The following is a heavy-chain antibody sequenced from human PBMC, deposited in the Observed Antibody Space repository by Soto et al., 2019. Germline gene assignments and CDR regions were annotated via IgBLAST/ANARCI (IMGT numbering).Heavy chain of an antibody. D-gene: IGHD3-22*01. J-gene: IGHJ4*02. Sequence: SQTLSLTCAISGDSVSTNSATWDWIRQSPSRGLEWLGRTYYRSKWYNDYAVSVKGRITINPDTSNNQLSLQLNSVTPDDTAVYYCGRHVDTSGFYSPFDYWGQGTLVTVSS. CDR2: TYYRSKWYN. V-gene: IGHV6-1*01. CDR1: GDSVSTNSAT. CDR3: GRHVDTSGFYSPFDY.